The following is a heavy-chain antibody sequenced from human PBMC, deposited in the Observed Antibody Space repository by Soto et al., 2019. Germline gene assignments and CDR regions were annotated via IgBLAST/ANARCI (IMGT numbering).Heavy chain of an antibody. CDR2: IYYSGST. J-gene: IGHJ4*02. V-gene: IGHV4-61*01. CDR1: GGSVSSGSYY. CDR3: AREGNGDNGFDY. Sequence: SETLSLTCTVSGGSVSSGSYYWSWIRQPPGKGLEWIGYIYYSGSTNYNPSLKSRVTISVDTSKNQFSLKLSSVTAADTAVYYCAREGNGDNGFDYWGQGTLVTVSS. D-gene: IGHD4-17*01.